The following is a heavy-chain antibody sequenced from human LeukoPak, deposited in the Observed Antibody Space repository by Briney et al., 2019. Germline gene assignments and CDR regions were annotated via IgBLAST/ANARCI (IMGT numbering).Heavy chain of an antibody. CDR2: SSAYTGNT. D-gene: IGHD6-13*01. V-gene: IGHV1-18*01. J-gene: IGHJ3*02. CDR3: ARRQLVSSDSFDI. CDR1: GGTFSSYG. Sequence: GASVKVSCKASGGTFSSYGISWVRQAPGQGLEWMGWSSAYTGNTNYAQNLQDRVTMTTDTSSTTAYMELKNLRSDDTAVYYCARRQLVSSDSFDIWGQGTMVTVSS.